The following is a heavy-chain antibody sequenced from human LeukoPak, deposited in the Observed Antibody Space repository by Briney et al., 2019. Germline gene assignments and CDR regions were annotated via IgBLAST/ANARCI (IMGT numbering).Heavy chain of an antibody. V-gene: IGHV4-61*02. CDR1: GGSISSGSYY. D-gene: IGHD3-22*01. Sequence: SETLSLTCTVSGGSISSGSYYWSWIRQPAGKGLEWIGRIYTSGSTNYNPSLKSRVTISVDTSKNQFSLKLSSVTAADTAVYYCARGYSVYYDSSGTGDAFDIWGQGTMVTVSS. J-gene: IGHJ3*02. CDR3: ARGYSVYYDSSGTGDAFDI. CDR2: IYTSGST.